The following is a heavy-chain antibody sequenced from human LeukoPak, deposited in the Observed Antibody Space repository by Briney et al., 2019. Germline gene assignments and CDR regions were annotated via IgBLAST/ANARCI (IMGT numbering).Heavy chain of an antibody. Sequence: ASVKVSCKASGYTFTGYYMHWVRQAPGQGLEWMGRINPNSGGTNYAQKFQDRVTMTRDTSISTAYMELSRLRSDDTAVYYCARESGYSGYDGWFDPWGQGTLVTVSS. V-gene: IGHV1-2*06. D-gene: IGHD5-12*01. CDR3: ARESGYSGYDGWFDP. CDR1: GYTFTGYY. CDR2: INPNSGGT. J-gene: IGHJ5*02.